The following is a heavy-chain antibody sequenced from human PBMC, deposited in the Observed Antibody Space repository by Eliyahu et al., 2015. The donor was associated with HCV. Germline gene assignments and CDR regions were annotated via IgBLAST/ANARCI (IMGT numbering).Heavy chain of an antibody. CDR3: ARAASRSGSYFTPEFDY. CDR2: INPSVGST. J-gene: IGHJ4*02. CDR1: GYTFTSYY. Sequence: QVQLVQSGAEVKKPGASVKVSCKASGYTFTSYYMHWVRQAPGQGLEWMGIINPSVGSTSHAQKFQGRVTMTRDTSTSTVYMELSSLRSEDTAVYYCARAASRSGSYFTPEFDYWGQGTLVTVSS. V-gene: IGHV1-46*01. D-gene: IGHD1-26*01.